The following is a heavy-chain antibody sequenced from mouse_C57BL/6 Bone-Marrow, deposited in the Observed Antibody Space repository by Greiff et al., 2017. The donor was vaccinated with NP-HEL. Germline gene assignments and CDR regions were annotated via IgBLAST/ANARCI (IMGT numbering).Heavy chain of an antibody. CDR3: ARKSYFRYFDY. Sequence: DVKLQESGPELVKPGASVKIPCKASGYTFTDYNMDWVKQSHGKSLEWIGDINPNNGGTIYNQKFKGKATLTVDKSSSTAYMELRSLTSEDTAVYYCARKSYFRYFDYWGKGTTLTVAS. V-gene: IGHV1-18*01. J-gene: IGHJ2*01. CDR2: INPNNGGT. D-gene: IGHD2-12*01. CDR1: GYTFTDYN.